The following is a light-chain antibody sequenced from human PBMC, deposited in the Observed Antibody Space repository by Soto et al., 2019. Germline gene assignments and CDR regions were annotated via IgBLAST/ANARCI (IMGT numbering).Light chain of an antibody. CDR3: QTWGTGIPLLV. V-gene: IGLV4-69*01. CDR2: LNSDGSH. J-gene: IGLJ3*02. CDR1: SGHSSYA. Sequence: QSVLTQSPSASASLGASVKLTCTLSSGHSSYAIAWHQQQPEKGPRYLMKLNSDGSHSKGDGIPDRFSGSSSGAERYLTISSLQSEDEADYYCQTWGTGIPLLVFGGGTKVTVL.